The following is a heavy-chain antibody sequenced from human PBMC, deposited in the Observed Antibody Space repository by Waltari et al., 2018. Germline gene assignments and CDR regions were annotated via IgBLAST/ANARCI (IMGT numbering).Heavy chain of an antibody. CDR1: GFTFEDYA. D-gene: IGHD2-21*02. V-gene: IGHV3-9*01. J-gene: IGHJ4*02. Sequence: EVQLVESGGGLVQPGRSLRLSCAASGFTFEDYAMHWVRQAPGKGLDWVACISWNSESIGYADSVQGRFTISRDNAKNSMFLQIHSLRPEDTALYYCVKDVLSDCGGDCYSEHWGQGTLLTVSS. CDR3: VKDVLSDCGGDCYSEH. CDR2: ISWNSESI.